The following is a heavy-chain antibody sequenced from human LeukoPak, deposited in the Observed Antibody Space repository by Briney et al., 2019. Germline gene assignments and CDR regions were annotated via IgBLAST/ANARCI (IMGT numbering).Heavy chain of an antibody. V-gene: IGHV4-4*07. J-gene: IGHJ3*02. D-gene: IGHD1-26*01. CDR2: IYTSGST. CDR1: GGSISSYY. CDR3: ARDQRMSGSYYGTDAFDI. Sequence: SETLSLTCTVSGGSISSYYWSWIRQPAGKGLEWIGRIYTSGSTNYNPSLKSRVTMSVDTSKNQSSLKLSSVTAADTAVYYCARDQRMSGSYYGTDAFDIWGQGTMVTVSS.